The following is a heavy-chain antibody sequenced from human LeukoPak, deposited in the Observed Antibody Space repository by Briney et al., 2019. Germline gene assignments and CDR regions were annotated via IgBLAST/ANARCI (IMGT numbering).Heavy chain of an antibody. D-gene: IGHD3-10*01. Sequence: SQTLSLTCTVSGGSISSGGYYWSWIRQHPGKGLEWIGYIYYSGSTYYNPSLKSRVTISVDTSKNQFSLKLSSVTAADTAVYYCAEYMVRGGAHYFDYWGQGTLVTVSS. J-gene: IGHJ4*02. V-gene: IGHV4-31*03. CDR3: AEYMVRGGAHYFDY. CDR1: GGSISSGGYY. CDR2: IYYSGST.